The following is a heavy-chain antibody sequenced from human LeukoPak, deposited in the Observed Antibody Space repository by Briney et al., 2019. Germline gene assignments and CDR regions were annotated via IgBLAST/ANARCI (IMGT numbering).Heavy chain of an antibody. J-gene: IGHJ4*02. CDR2: IGGGGGT. CDR1: GFTFSSSA. V-gene: IGHV3-23*01. CDR3: AKRTPYYFHY. Sequence: GGSLRLSCAASGFTFSSSAMSWVRQAPGKGLEWVSTIGGGGGTYYADSVKGRFTISRDSSKNTLYLDMNSLRAEGTAVYFCAKRTPYYFHYWGQGTLVTVSS.